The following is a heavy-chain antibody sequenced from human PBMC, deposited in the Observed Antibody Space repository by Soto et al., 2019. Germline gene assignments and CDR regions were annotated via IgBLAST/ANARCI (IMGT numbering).Heavy chain of an antibody. V-gene: IGHV4-59*12. CDR3: ARAHEGQFNY. CDR1: GGSISSYY. CDR2: IYYSGST. J-gene: IGHJ4*02. Sequence: SETLSLTCTVSGGSISSYYWSWIRQPPGKGLEWIGYIYYSGSTNYNPSLKSRVTISVDRAKNQLSLKLSPVTAADTAVYYCARAHEGQFNYWDQGTRVSVAS.